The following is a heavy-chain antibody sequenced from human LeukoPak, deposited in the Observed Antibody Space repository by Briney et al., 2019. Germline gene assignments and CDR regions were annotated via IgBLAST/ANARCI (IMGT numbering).Heavy chain of an antibody. CDR3: ARGVLTGYYSNSGYNWFDP. CDR2: INHSGRT. J-gene: IGHJ5*02. CDR1: SGSISSSSYY. Sequence: SETLSLTCTVSSGSISSSSYYWGWIRQPPGKGLEWIGIINHSGRTYYKPSLKSRVTISVDTANNQFSLKLSSVTAADTAVYYCARGVLTGYYSNSGYNWFDPWGQGTLVTVSS. V-gene: IGHV4-39*07. D-gene: IGHD3-9*01.